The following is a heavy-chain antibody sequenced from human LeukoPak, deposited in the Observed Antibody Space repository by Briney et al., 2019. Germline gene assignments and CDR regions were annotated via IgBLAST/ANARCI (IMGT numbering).Heavy chain of an antibody. CDR1: GFPFTDYW. CDR3: VRVGVNPTYDSSAPGAY. V-gene: IGHV3-7*01. CDR2: IKQDGSEK. J-gene: IGHJ4*02. Sequence: GGALRLSCAVSGFPFTDYWMTWGRQAPGKGLEWVANIKQDGSEKHYVDSGKGRFTISRDFAKNSLYLQMNSLRAEDTAVYYCVRVGVNPTYDSSAPGAYWGQGTLATVSS. D-gene: IGHD3-22*01.